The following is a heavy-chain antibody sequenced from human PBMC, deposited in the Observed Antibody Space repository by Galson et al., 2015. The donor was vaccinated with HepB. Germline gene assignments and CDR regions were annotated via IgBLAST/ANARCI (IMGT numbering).Heavy chain of an antibody. D-gene: IGHD6-19*01. CDR1: GFTFGDYA. CDR3: TRERYSSGPGRFQH. V-gene: IGHV3-49*04. J-gene: IGHJ1*01. Sequence: SLRLSCAASGFTFGDYAMSWVRQAPGKGLEWVGFIRSNAYGGTTEYPASVKGRFTISRDDSKSIAYLQMNSLKTEDTAVYYCTRERYSSGPGRFQHWGQGTLVTVSS. CDR2: IRSNAYGGTT.